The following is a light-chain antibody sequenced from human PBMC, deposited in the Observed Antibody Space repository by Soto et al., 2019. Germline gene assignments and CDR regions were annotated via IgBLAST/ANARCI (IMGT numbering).Light chain of an antibody. CDR1: QTISNY. Sequence: IQMTQAPSSLSASLFDRVTITFLASQTISNYLNWYQQKSGRATELLVYAASNLQSGVTSRFTGSGSGKHFTITISSLQAEDVAVYYCKKHYSTQLTVGKGKRLAIK. V-gene: IGKV1-39*01. CDR2: AAS. CDR3: KKHYSTQLT. J-gene: IGKJ5*01.